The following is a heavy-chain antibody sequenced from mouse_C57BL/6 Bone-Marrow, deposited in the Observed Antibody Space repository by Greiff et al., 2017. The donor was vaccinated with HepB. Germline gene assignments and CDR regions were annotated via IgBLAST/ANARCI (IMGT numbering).Heavy chain of an antibody. CDR2: IHPNSGST. Sequence: VQLQQPGAELVKPGASVKLSCKASGYTFTSYWMHWVKQRPGQGLEWIGMIHPNSGSTNYNEKFKSKATLTVDKSSSTAYMQLSSLTSEDSAVYYCALYDYGRAWFAYWGQGTLVTVSA. CDR1: GYTFTSYW. J-gene: IGHJ3*01. V-gene: IGHV1-64*01. CDR3: ALYDYGRAWFAY. D-gene: IGHD2-4*01.